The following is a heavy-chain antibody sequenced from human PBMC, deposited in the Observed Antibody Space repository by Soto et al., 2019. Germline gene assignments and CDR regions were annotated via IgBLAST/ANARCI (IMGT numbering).Heavy chain of an antibody. CDR2: IFYGGST. D-gene: IGHD3-16*01. V-gene: IGHV4-39*01. CDR1: GVSIKTNDYY. Sequence: PSETLSLTCIVSGVSIKTNDYYWGWVRQPPGKGLEWIGNIFYGGSTFYNPSLRTRLTISVDTSKNQFSLRLNSVTAADTAVYYCAALGVPASQNPGFDYWGRETLVTVSS. J-gene: IGHJ4*02. CDR3: AALGVPASQNPGFDY.